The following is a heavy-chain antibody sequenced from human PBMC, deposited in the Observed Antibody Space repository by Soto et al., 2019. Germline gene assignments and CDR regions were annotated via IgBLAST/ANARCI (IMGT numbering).Heavy chain of an antibody. Sequence: GGSLRLSCAASGFTFASYTMSWVRQAPGKGLQWVLYISDGGHNTYYADSVKGRFTISRDDLLGTLYLQMNSLRAEDTALYYCVREYYGSGVLWGQGTLVTVSS. V-gene: IGHV3-23*01. J-gene: IGHJ4*02. CDR2: ISDGGHNT. CDR3: VREYYGSGVL. CDR1: GFTFASYT. D-gene: IGHD3-10*01.